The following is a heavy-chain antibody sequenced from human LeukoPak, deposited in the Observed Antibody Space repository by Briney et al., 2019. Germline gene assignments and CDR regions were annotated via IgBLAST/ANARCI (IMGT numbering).Heavy chain of an antibody. D-gene: IGHD5-12*01. CDR3: ARGPLSGYEDY. V-gene: IGHV3-30-3*01. CDR1: GFTFDNFA. J-gene: IGHJ4*02. CDR2: ISYDGTTK. Sequence: GGSLRLSCAASGFTFDNFALHWVRQAPGKGLEWVALISYDGTTKFYADPVRGRFTVSRDNSENTLYLEMNSLRLEDTAVYYCARGPLSGYEDYWGQGILVAVSS.